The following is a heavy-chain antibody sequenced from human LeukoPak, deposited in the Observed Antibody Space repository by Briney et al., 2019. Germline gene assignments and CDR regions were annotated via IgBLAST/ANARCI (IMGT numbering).Heavy chain of an antibody. D-gene: IGHD5-12*01. CDR1: GFTVSSNY. J-gene: IGHJ4*02. CDR3: ASYHGYSGYDSVY. CDR2: IYSGGST. V-gene: IGHV3-66*01. Sequence: PGGSLRLSCAAAGFTVSSNYMSWVRQAPGKGLEWVSVIYSGGSTYYADSVKGRFTISRDNSKNTLYLQMNSLRAEDTAVYYCASYHGYSGYDSVYWGQGTLVTVSS.